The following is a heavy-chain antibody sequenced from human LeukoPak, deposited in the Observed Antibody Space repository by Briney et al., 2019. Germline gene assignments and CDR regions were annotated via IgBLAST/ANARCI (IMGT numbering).Heavy chain of an antibody. Sequence: PSETLSLTCTVSGGSISRYYCSWIRQSPGKGLEWIGYIYYSGSTNYNPSLRSRVTISVDTSKTQFSLKLSSVTAADTAVYYCARVGGSGWYVKYYFDYWGQGTLVTVSS. CDR1: GGSISRYY. D-gene: IGHD6-19*01. V-gene: IGHV4-59*01. CDR3: ARVGGSGWYVKYYFDY. CDR2: IYYSGST. J-gene: IGHJ4*02.